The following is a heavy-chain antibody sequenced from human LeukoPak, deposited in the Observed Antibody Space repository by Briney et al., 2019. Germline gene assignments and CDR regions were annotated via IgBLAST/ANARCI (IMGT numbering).Heavy chain of an antibody. Sequence: ASVKVSCKASGGTFSSYAISWVRQAPGQGLEWMGGIIPIIGTANNAQKFQGRVTITADKSTSTAYMELSSLRSEDTAVYYCARDYLEDGDYGHGTWGQGTLVTVSS. J-gene: IGHJ5*02. V-gene: IGHV1-69*06. CDR3: ARDYLEDGDYGHGT. CDR1: GGTFSSYA. CDR2: IIPIIGTA. D-gene: IGHD4-17*01.